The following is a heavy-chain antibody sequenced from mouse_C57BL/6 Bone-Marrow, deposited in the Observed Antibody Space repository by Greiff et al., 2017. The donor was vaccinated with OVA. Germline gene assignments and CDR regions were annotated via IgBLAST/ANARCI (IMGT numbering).Heavy chain of an antibody. J-gene: IGHJ1*03. Sequence: QVQLQQPGAELVMPGALVKLSCKASGYTFTSYWMHWVKQRPGQGLEWIGEIDPSDSYTNYNQKFKGKSTLTVDKSSSTAYMQLSSLTSEDSAVYYCARRTTDWYFDVWGTGTTVTVSS. CDR1: GYTFTSYW. D-gene: IGHD1-1*01. V-gene: IGHV1-69*01. CDR2: IDPSDSYT. CDR3: ARRTTDWYFDV.